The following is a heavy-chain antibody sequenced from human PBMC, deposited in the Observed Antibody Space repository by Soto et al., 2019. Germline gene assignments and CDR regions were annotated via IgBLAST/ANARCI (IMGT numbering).Heavy chain of an antibody. J-gene: IGHJ6*02. CDR1: GGSITSSSYY. V-gene: IGHV4-39*07. Sequence: SETLSLTCTVSGGSITSSSYYWGWIRQPPGKGLEWIGNIYYSGSTNYNPSLKSRVTISVDTSKNQFSLKLSSVTAADTAVYYCARYKSNYYYGMDVWGQGTTVTSP. CDR2: IYYSGST. CDR3: ARYKSNYYYGMDV. D-gene: IGHD1-20*01.